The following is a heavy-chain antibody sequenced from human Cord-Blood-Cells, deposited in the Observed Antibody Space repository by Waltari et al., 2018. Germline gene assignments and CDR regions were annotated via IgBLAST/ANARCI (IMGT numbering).Heavy chain of an antibody. D-gene: IGHD7-27*01. CDR1: GFTFSSYC. Sequence: QVQLVESGGGVVQPGRSLRLSCPASGFTFSSYCLHWARQAPGKGLEWVAVIWYDGSNKYYADSVKGRFTISRDNSKNTLYLQMNSLRAEDTAVYYCARGTGDLDAFDIWGQGTMVTVSS. J-gene: IGHJ3*02. CDR3: ARGTGDLDAFDI. CDR2: IWYDGSNK. V-gene: IGHV3-33*01.